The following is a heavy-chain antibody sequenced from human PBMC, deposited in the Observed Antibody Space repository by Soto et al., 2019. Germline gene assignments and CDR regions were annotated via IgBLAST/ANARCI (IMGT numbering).Heavy chain of an antibody. CDR3: ARSNRGPMDF. D-gene: IGHD2-8*01. V-gene: IGHV3-7*01. CDR1: GFTFSRYG. CDR2: IKQDGSER. J-gene: IGHJ6*02. Sequence: PXGSLRLSCAASGFTFSRYGMSWVRQAPGKGLECVANIKQDGSERYYVDSVKGRFTISRDNAENSLYLQMNSLRAEDTAVYYCARSNRGPMDFWGQGTTVTVSS.